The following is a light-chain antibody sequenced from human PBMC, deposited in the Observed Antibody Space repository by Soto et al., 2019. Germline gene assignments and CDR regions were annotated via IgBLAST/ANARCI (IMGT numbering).Light chain of an antibody. V-gene: IGKV3-15*01. CDR3: QQYNNWPLT. J-gene: IGKJ1*01. Sequence: EIVMTQSPATLSVSPGERATLSCRASQSVSSSLAWYQQKPGRSPRLLIYGASTRAIGIPARFSGSGSGTEFTLTISSLQSEDFAVYYCQQYNNWPLTFGQGTKVDIK. CDR1: QSVSSS. CDR2: GAS.